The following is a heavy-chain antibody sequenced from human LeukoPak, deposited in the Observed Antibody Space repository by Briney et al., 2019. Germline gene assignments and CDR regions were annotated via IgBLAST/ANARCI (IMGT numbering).Heavy chain of an antibody. CDR2: ISGSGDYT. V-gene: IGHV3-23*01. CDR1: GFTFSNYA. D-gene: IGHD6-19*01. J-gene: IGHJ4*02. Sequence: EGSLRLSCAASGFTFSNYAMSWVRQAPGRGLEWVSAISGSGDYTNYADSVKGRFTISRDNSKNTLYLQMNSLRAEDTAVYYCAKDRASGSGSYSYRGFDYWGQGTLVTVSS. CDR3: AKDRASGSGSYSYRGFDY.